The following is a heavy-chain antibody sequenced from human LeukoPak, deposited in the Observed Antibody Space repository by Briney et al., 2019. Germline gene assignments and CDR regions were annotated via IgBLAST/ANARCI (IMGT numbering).Heavy chain of an antibody. CDR2: ISGSGGST. CDR3: AKGDAYCGGDCYPD. Sequence: GGTLRLSCAASGFTFSSYGMNWVRQAPGKGLEWVSAISGSGGSTYYADSVKGRFTISRDTSKNTLYLQMNSLRAEDTAVYYCAKGDAYCGGDCYPDWGQGTLVTVSS. J-gene: IGHJ4*02. CDR1: GFTFSSYG. V-gene: IGHV3-23*01. D-gene: IGHD2-21*02.